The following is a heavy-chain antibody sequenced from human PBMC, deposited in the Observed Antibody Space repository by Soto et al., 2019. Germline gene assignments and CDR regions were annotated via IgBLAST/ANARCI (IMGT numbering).Heavy chain of an antibody. Sequence: PGGSLRLSCQASGFTFRIYGMHWVRQAPGKGLEWVAVIWSDGSSVYYADSVKGRFTISRDNSKNTLYLQMNSLRAEDTAVYYCAKDSLSGSGWGDAFDIWGQGTMVTVSS. V-gene: IGHV3-33*06. CDR3: AKDSLSGSGWGDAFDI. D-gene: IGHD3-9*01. CDR2: IWSDGSSV. CDR1: GFTFRIYG. J-gene: IGHJ3*02.